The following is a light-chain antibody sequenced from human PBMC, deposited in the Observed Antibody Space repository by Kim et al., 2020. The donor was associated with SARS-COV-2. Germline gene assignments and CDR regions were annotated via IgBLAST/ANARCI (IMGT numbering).Light chain of an antibody. CDR2: DAS. Sequence: EIVLTQSPATLSLSPGERATLSCRASQSVSSYLAWYQQKPGQAPRLVIYDASARATGIPARFSGSGSGTDFTLTISSLEPEDFAVYYCQQRSNWPLTFGGGTKVDIK. CDR3: QQRSNWPLT. J-gene: IGKJ4*01. V-gene: IGKV3-11*01. CDR1: QSVSSY.